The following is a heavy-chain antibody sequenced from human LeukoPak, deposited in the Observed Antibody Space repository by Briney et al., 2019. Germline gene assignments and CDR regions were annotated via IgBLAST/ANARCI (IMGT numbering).Heavy chain of an antibody. J-gene: IGHJ6*03. CDR3: ARGGYSGYDSVYYMDV. CDR2: IYYSGIT. CDR1: GGSISSYY. Sequence: PSETLSLTCTVSGGSISSYYWSWIRQPPGKGLEWIGYIYYSGITNYNPSLKSRVTISVDTSKNQFSLKLSSVTAADTAVYYCARGGYSGYDSVYYMDVWGKGTTVTVSS. V-gene: IGHV4-59*01. D-gene: IGHD5-12*01.